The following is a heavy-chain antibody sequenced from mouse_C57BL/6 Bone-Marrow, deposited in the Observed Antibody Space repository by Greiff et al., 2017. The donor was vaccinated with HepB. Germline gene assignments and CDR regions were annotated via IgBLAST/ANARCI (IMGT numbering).Heavy chain of an antibody. V-gene: IGHV5-16*01. J-gene: IGHJ4*01. CDR2: INYDGSST. CDR1: GFTFSDYY. D-gene: IGHD1-1*01. CDR3: ARDLYYYGSSLYYYAMDY. Sequence: EVQLQESEGGLVQPGSSMKLSCTASGFTFSDYYMAWVRQVPEKGLEWVANINYDGSSTYYLDSLKSRFIISSDNAKNILYLQMSSLKSEDTATYYCARDLYYYGSSLYYYAMDYWGQGTSVTVSS.